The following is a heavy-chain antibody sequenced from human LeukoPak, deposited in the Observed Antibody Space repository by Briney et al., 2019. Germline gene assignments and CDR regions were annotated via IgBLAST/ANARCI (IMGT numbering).Heavy chain of an antibody. CDR2: IYTSGST. V-gene: IGHV4-61*02. J-gene: IGHJ4*02. CDR3: ASGRDVRNDY. D-gene: IGHD1-26*01. CDR1: GGSISSGSYC. Sequence: SETLSLTCTVSGGSISSGSYCWSWIWQPAGKGLEWIGRIYTSGSTNYNPSLKSRVTISVDTSKNQFSLKLSSVTAADTAVYYCASGRDVRNDYWGQGTLVTVSS.